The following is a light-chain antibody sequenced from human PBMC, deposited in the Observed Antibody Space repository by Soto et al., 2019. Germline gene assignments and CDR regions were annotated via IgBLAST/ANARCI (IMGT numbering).Light chain of an antibody. CDR1: SSDVGGYNY. J-gene: IGLJ3*02. CDR2: EVS. V-gene: IGLV2-14*01. Sequence: QSVLTQPASVSGSPGQSITISCTGTSSDVGGYNYVSWYQQHPGKAPKLMIYEVSNRPSGVSNRYSGSKFDNTASLTISGLQGEDDAYYYCSSYTATSSPVFGGGTKLTVL. CDR3: SSYTATSSPV.